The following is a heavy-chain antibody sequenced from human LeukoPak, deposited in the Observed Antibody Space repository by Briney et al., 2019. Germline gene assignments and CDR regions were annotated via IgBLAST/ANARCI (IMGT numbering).Heavy chain of an antibody. D-gene: IGHD5-12*01. CDR2: ISAYNGNT. CDR3: ARDHRVVATYLFDY. CDR1: GGTFSSYA. V-gene: IGHV1-18*01. J-gene: IGHJ4*02. Sequence: VASVKVSCKASGGTFSSYAISWVRQAPGQGLEWMGWISAYNGNTNYAQKLQGRVTMTTDTSTSTAYMELRSLRSDDTAVYYCARDHRVVATYLFDYWGQGTLVTVSS.